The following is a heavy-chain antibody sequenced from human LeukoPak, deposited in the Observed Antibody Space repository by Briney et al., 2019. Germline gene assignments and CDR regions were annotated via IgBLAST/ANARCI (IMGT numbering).Heavy chain of an antibody. V-gene: IGHV1-18*01. J-gene: IGHJ5*02. D-gene: IGHD3-9*01. CDR2: ISAYNGNT. CDR3: ASCGYFDCLNWFDP. Sequence: ASVKVSCKVSGYTLTELSMHWVRQAPGQGLEWMGWISAYNGNTNYAQKLQGRVTMTTDTSTSTAYMELRSLRSDDTAVYYCASCGYFDCLNWFDPWGQGTLVTVSS. CDR1: GYTLTELS.